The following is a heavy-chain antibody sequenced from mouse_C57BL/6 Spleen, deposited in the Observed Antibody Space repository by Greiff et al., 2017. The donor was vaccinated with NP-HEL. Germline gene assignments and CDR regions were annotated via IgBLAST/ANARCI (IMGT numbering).Heavy chain of an antibody. J-gene: IGHJ2*01. CDR1: GFTFSSYA. D-gene: IGHD1-1*01. V-gene: IGHV5-4*01. CDR3: ARDRRYGSSYDYFDY. Sequence: EVMLVESGGGLVKPGGSLKLSCAASGFTFSSYAMSWVRQTPEKRLEWVATISDGGSYTYYPDNVKGRFTISRDNAKNNLYLQMSHLKSEDTAMYYCARDRRYGSSYDYFDYWGQGTTLTVSS. CDR2: ISDGGSYT.